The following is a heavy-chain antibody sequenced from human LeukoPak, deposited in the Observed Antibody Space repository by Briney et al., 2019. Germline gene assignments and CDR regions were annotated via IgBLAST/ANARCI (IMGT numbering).Heavy chain of an antibody. CDR3: ARESFGELFTFFDY. J-gene: IGHJ4*02. CDR2: ISSSGSTI. Sequence: GGSLRLSCAASGFTFSDYYMSWIRRAPGKGLEWVSYISSSGSTIYYADSVKGRFTISRDNAKNSLYLQMNSLRAEDTAVYYCARESFGELFTFFDYWGQGTLVTVSS. CDR1: GFTFSDYY. D-gene: IGHD3-10*01. V-gene: IGHV3-11*01.